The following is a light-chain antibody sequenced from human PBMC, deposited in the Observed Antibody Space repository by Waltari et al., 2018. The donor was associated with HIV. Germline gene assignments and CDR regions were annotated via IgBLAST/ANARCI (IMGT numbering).Light chain of an antibody. J-gene: IGLJ2*01. V-gene: IGLV2-14*01. Sequence: QSALTQPASVSGSPGQSITISCAGSSSDVGGYHFVSWYQQHPGNAPNLLVYEVSNRPSGVSNRVAGSKSGNTASLTISGLQAEDEAVYYCSSYTTTSNVELFGGGTKLTVL. CDR2: EVS. CDR1: SSDVGGYHF. CDR3: SSYTTTSNVEL.